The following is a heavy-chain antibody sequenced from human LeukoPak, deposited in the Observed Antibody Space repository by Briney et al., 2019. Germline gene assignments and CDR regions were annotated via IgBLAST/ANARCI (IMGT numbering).Heavy chain of an antibody. D-gene: IGHD1-26*01. CDR3: ARPGVGATADY. Sequence: TXSGGSISSXXXXWGWIRQPPXXXLEWIGSIYYSGSTYYNPSLKSRVTISVDTSKNQFSLKLSSVTAADTAVYYCARPGVGATADYWGQGTLVTVSS. V-gene: IGHV4-39*01. CDR1: GGSISSXXXX. CDR2: IYYSGST. J-gene: IGHJ4*02.